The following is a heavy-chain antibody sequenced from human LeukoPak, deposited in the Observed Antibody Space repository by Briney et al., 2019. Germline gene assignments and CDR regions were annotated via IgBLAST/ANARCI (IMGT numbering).Heavy chain of an antibody. Sequence: SETLSLTCAVYGGSFSGYYWSWIRQPPGKGLEWIGEINHSGSTNYNPSLKSRVTISVDTSKNQFSLRLSSMTATDTAVYYCARTHPDYYYYYMDVWGKGTTVTVSS. CDR3: ARTHPDYYYYYMDV. CDR1: GGSFSGYY. V-gene: IGHV4-34*01. J-gene: IGHJ6*03. CDR2: INHSGST.